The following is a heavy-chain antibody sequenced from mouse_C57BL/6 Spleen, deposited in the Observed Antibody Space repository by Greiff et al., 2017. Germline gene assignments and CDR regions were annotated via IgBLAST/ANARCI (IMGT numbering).Heavy chain of an antibody. J-gene: IGHJ4*01. D-gene: IGHD2-2*01. CDR3: ARWDYGYDGYAMDY. CDR1: VYTFTSYW. V-gene: IGHV1-64*01. CDR2: IHPNSGST. Sequence: QVQLQQPGAELVKPGASVKLSCKASVYTFTSYWMHWVKLRPGQGLEWIGMIHPNSGSTNYNEKFKSKATLTVDKSSSTAYMQLSSLTSEDSAVYYCARWDYGYDGYAMDYWGQGTSVTVSS.